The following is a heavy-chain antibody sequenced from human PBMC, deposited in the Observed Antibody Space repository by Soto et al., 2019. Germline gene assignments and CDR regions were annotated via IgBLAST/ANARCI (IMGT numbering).Heavy chain of an antibody. CDR3: ARDDLRYYYYGMDV. CDR2: ISAYSGNT. CDR1: GYTFTSYG. J-gene: IGHJ6*02. Sequence: ASVKVSCKASGYTFTSYGISWVRQAPGQGLEWMGWISAYSGNTNYAQKLQGRVTMTTDTSTSTAYMELRSLRSDDTAVYYCARDDLRYYYYGMDVWGQGTTVTVSS. V-gene: IGHV1-18*01.